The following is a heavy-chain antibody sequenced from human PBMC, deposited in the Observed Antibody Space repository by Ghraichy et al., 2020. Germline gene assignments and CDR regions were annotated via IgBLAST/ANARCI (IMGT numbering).Heavy chain of an antibody. J-gene: IGHJ4*02. Sequence: GGSLRLSCAASGFTFSSYAMHWVRQAPGKGLEWVAVISYDGSNKYYADSVKGRFTISRDNSKNTLYLQMNSLRAEDTAVYYCARGSQKGSIVVVPAAIGDWGQGTLVTVSS. CDR2: ISYDGSNK. D-gene: IGHD2-2*02. CDR3: ARGSQKGSIVVVPAAIGD. CDR1: GFTFSSYA. V-gene: IGHV3-30-3*01.